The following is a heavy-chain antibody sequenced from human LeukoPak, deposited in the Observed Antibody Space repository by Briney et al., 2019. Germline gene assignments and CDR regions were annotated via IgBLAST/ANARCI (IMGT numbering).Heavy chain of an antibody. J-gene: IGHJ4*02. CDR1: GGSISGYY. Sequence: SETLSLTCTVSGGSISGYYWGWIRQPPGKGLEWIGHIYSSGSADYNPSLQSRVTTLLDTSKNQFSLNLKSVTAADTAVYYCARGYGSGSYYPGGYWGQGTLVTVSS. CDR2: IYSSGSA. D-gene: IGHD3-10*01. V-gene: IGHV4-59*08. CDR3: ARGYGSGSYYPGGY.